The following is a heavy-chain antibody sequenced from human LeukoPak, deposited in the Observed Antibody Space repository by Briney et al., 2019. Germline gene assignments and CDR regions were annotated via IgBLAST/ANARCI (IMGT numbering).Heavy chain of an antibody. CDR3: ASQFLSISGSPEQPFDY. CDR2: IYPGDSDT. V-gene: IGHV5-51*01. CDR1: GYSFTSYW. Sequence: GESLKISCKGSGYSFTSYWIGWVRQMPGKGLEWMGIIYPGDSDTRYSPSFQGQVTISADKSISTAYLQWSSLKASDTAMYYCASQFLSISGSPEQPFDYWGQGTLVTVSS. D-gene: IGHD1-26*01. J-gene: IGHJ4*02.